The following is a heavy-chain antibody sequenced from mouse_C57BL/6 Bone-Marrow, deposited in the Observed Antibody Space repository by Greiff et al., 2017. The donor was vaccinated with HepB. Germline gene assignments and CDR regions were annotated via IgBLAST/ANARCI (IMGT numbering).Heavy chain of an antibody. CDR3: TTQFITTVVSTYYYAMDY. J-gene: IGHJ4*01. D-gene: IGHD1-1*01. CDR2: IDPENGDT. V-gene: IGHV14-4*01. Sequence: VQLQQSGAELVRPGASVKLSCTASGFNIKDDYMHWVKQRPEQGLEWIGWIDPENGDTEYASKFQGKATITADTSSNKAYLQLSSLTSEDTAVYYCTTQFITTVVSTYYYAMDYWGQGTSVTVSS. CDR1: GFNIKDDY.